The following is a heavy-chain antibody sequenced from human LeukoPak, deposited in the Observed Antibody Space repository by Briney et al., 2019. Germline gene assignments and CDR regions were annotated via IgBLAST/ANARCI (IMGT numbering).Heavy chain of an antibody. J-gene: IGHJ4*02. CDR2: IRYDGSDK. Sequence: PGGSLRLSCAASGFSFSSYGMHWVRQAPGKGLEWVAFIRYDGSDKFYADSVKGRFTISRDNSKNTLFLQMNSLRAEDTAVYYCAKDRGDCYDYWGQGTLVTVSS. V-gene: IGHV3-30*02. D-gene: IGHD2-21*01. CDR3: AKDRGDCYDY. CDR1: GFSFSSYG.